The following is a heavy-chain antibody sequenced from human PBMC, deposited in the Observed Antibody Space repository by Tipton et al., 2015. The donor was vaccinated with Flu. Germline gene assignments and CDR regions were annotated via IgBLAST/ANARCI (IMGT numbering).Heavy chain of an antibody. D-gene: IGHD3-10*01. J-gene: IGHJ4*02. CDR2: MYTSGST. CDR1: GGSLSSYY. CDR3: ARGSGSGSFMIFDL. V-gene: IGHV4-4*07. Sequence: GLVKPSETLSLTCTVSGGSLSSYYWSWIRQPAGKGLEWIGRMYTSGSTSYNPSLKSRLTMSVDASKQQFSLKLSSMTAADTAVYYCARGSGSGSFMIFDLWGQGTLVPVSS.